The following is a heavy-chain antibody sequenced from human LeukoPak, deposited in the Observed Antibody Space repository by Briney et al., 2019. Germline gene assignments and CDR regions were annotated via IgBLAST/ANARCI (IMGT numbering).Heavy chain of an antibody. CDR1: GYTFTGYY. CDR2: INPNSGGT. Sequence: ASVKVSCKASGYTFTGYYMHWVRQAPGQGLEWMGWINPNSGGTNYAQKFQGRVTMTRDTSISTACMELSRLRSDDTAVYYCARGPPATMIVVVIGGWFDPWGQGTLVTVSS. D-gene: IGHD3-22*01. CDR3: ARGPPATMIVVVIGGWFDP. J-gene: IGHJ5*02. V-gene: IGHV1-2*02.